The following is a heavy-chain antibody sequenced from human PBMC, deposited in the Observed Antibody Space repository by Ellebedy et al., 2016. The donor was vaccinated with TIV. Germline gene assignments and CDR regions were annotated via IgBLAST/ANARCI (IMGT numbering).Heavy chain of an antibody. CDR3: ARDSPGGVDY. CDR2: IWYDGSNK. CDR1: GFTFSSYG. Sequence: GESLKISCAASGFTFSSYGMHWVRQAPGKGLEWVAVIWYDGSNKNYADSVKGRFTISRHNSKNTLYLQMNSLRAEDTAVYYCARDSPGGVDYWGQGTLVTVS. V-gene: IGHV3-33*01. D-gene: IGHD3-10*01. J-gene: IGHJ4*02.